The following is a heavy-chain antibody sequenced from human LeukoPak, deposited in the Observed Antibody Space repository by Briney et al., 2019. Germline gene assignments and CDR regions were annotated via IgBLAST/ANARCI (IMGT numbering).Heavy chain of an antibody. J-gene: IGHJ6*03. V-gene: IGHV1-8*01. CDR3: ARGVYGGVGYYYYHMDV. Sequence: ASVKVSCKASGYTFTSYDINWVRQATGQGLEWMGWMNPSSGNTGYAQKFQDRVTITKNTSISTAYMELSSLRSEDTAVYYCARGVYGGVGYYYYHMDVWGKGTTVTVSS. D-gene: IGHD5/OR15-5a*01. CDR1: GYTFTSYD. CDR2: MNPSSGNT.